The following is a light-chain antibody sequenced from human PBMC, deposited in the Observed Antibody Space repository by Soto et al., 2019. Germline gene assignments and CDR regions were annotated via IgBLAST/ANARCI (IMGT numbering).Light chain of an antibody. CDR2: EVV. Sequence: QAVLTQRPCASGSPGQSVTISGTGTKNDIGVYDFVSWYQHHPGKAPRLIIYEVVQRPSGVPDRFSGSKSGNTASLTVSGLQAADEADYFCKSYAGSNTYVFGSGTKVTVL. CDR3: KSYAGSNTYV. J-gene: IGLJ1*01. V-gene: IGLV2-8*01. CDR1: KNDIGVYDF.